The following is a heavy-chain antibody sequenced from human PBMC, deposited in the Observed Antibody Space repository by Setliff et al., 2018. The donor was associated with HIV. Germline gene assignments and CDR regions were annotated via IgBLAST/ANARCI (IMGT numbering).Heavy chain of an antibody. J-gene: IGHJ3*02. Sequence: SETLSLTCIVSGGSISSSYWSWIRQPPGKGLEWIGYIYTSGSTNYNPSLKSRVTISVDTSKNQFSLKLSSVTAADTAVYYCARQEYYDILTGQKAFDIWGQGTMVTVSS. CDR2: IYTSGST. CDR1: GGSISSSY. D-gene: IGHD3-9*01. V-gene: IGHV4-4*09. CDR3: ARQEYYDILTGQKAFDI.